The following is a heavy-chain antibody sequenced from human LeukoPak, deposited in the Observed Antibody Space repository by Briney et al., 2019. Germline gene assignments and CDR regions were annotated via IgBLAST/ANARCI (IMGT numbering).Heavy chain of an antibody. J-gene: IGHJ4*02. CDR3: ARDTPYDSSGYPFEY. CDR1: GFISDVYA. V-gene: IGHV3-23*01. D-gene: IGHD3-22*01. Sequence: PGGSLRLSCAASGFISDVYAMNWVRQAPGKGLEWVSGISGSGGNTYYVDSVKGRFTISRDNSKNTLYLQMNSLRVEDTAVYYCARDTPYDSSGYPFEYWGQGTLVTVSS. CDR2: ISGSGGNT.